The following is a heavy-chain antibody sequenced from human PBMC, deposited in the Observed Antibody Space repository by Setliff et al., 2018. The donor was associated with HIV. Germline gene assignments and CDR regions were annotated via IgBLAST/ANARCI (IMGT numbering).Heavy chain of an antibody. CDR3: ARGRASNDYGVSF. J-gene: IGHJ3*01. D-gene: IGHD4-17*01. V-gene: IGHV1-69*02. CDR2: SIPILGIG. Sequence: SVKVSCKASGGTFSSYTINWVRQAPGQGLEWMGRSIPILGIGNDEQAQKFKGRVTFTADKSTSTVYMELSSLRSEDTAVYYCARGRASNDYGVSFWGQGTMVTVSS. CDR1: GGTFSSYT.